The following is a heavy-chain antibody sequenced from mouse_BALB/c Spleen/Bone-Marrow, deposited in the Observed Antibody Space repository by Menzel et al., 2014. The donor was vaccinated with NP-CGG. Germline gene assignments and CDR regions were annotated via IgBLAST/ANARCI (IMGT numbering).Heavy chain of an antibody. V-gene: IGHV1-4*01. Sequence: VQLQQSGAELASPGASVKMSCKASGYTFTDYTIQWVKQRPGQGLEWIGYVNPRSGYANYNQKFKDKATLTADKSSSTAFMQPSSLTSEDSAVYYCARPKGFALDYWGQGTALTVSS. J-gene: IGHJ2*01. CDR2: VNPRSGYA. CDR3: ARPKGFALDY. CDR1: GYTFTDYT.